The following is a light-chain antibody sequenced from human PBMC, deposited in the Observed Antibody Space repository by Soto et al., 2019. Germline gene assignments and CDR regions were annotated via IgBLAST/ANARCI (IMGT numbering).Light chain of an antibody. CDR2: DTS. CDR1: QGIGDT. CDR3: QQYGSSTGT. V-gene: IGKV3-15*01. Sequence: EVVMTQSPATLSVSPGEGVTLSCRASQGIGDTLAWYQHKPGQTPRLLIYDTSTRATGVPARFRGSRSGPEFTLTISRLEPEDFAVYYCQQYGSSTGTFGQGTKVDIK. J-gene: IGKJ1*01.